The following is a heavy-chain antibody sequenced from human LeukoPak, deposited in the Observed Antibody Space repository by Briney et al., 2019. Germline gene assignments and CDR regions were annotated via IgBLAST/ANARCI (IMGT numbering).Heavy chain of an antibody. V-gene: IGHV3-66*01. CDR3: ARDTLYDSSGYAFDY. J-gene: IGHJ4*02. D-gene: IGHD3-22*01. CDR1: GFTVSSNY. Sequence: GGSLRLSCAASGFTVSSNYMSWVRQAPGKGLEWVSVIYSGGGTYYADSVKGRFTISRDNSKNTLYLQMNSLRAEDTAVYYCARDTLYDSSGYAFDYWGQGTLVTVSS. CDR2: IYSGGGT.